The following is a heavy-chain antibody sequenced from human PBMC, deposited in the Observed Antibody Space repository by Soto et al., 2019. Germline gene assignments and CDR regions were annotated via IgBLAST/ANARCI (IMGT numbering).Heavy chain of an antibody. Sequence: QVELQESGPGLVKPSQTLSLTCTVSGGSISSGDYYWSWIRQPPGKGLEPGGYISCSGSTYYNPSTKSRRSISLDPPKTPFSLKLTCVTAADTAVYYRARRCSFGLWWLVDLWGCATRVTVSS. CDR2: ISCSGST. V-gene: IGHV4-30-4*01. D-gene: IGHD2-21*01. CDR1: GGSISSGDYY. J-gene: IGHJ2*01. CDR3: ARRCSFGLWWLVDL.